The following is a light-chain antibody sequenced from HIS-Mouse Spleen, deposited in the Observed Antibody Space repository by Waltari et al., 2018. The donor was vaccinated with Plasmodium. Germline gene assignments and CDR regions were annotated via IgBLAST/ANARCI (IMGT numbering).Light chain of an antibody. CDR3: QQYNNWSFT. V-gene: IGKV3-20*01. J-gene: IGKJ3*01. CDR2: GAS. Sequence: EIVLTQSPGTLSLSPGERATLSCRASQSVSSSYLAWYQQKPGQAPRLLICGASSRATGIPDRFSGSGSGTDFTLTISRLEPEDFAVYYCQQYNNWSFTFGPGTKVDIK. CDR1: QSVSSSY.